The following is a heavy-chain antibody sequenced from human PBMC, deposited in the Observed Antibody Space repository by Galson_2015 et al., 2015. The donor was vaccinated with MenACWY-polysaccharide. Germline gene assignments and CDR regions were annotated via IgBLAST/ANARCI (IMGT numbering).Heavy chain of an antibody. V-gene: IGHV3-66*01. CDR2: IYSGGNT. CDR1: GFTVSSNY. Sequence: SLRLSCAASGFTVSSNYMSWVRQAPGKGLEWVSVIYSGGNTYYAESVQDRFTISRDNSKNTLFLQMDSLRAEDTAVYYCARTIVGPGFYDGFDIWGQGTMVTVSS. CDR3: ARTIVGPGFYDGFDI. J-gene: IGHJ3*02. D-gene: IGHD1-26*01.